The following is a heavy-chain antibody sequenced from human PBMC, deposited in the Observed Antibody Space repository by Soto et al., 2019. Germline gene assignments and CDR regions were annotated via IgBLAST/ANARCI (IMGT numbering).Heavy chain of an antibody. D-gene: IGHD3-16*01. CDR3: VIVDNYVTPTPQDV. Sequence: QVQLVQSGDEVKKPGASVKVSCKASGYIFVNYGIAWVRQAPGQGLEWMGWISPYTGNTHSATKFQGRLTITTNTSTSTAYRDLGSMTSDDTDVYYWVIVDNYVTPTPQDVWGQGTTLTVSS. CDR1: GYIFVNYG. V-gene: IGHV1-18*01. J-gene: IGHJ6*02. CDR2: ISPYTGNT.